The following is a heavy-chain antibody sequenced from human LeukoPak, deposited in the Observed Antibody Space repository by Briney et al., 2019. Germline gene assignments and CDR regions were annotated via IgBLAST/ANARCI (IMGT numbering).Heavy chain of an antibody. CDR2: IYTSGST. CDR3: ARDYDSSGYYKDNDAFDI. Sequence: SETLSLTCTVSGGSISSYYWSWIRQPAGKGLEWIGRIYTSGSTNYNPSLKSRVTMSVDTSKNQFSLKLSSVTAADTAVYYCARDYDSSGYYKDNDAFDIWGQGTMVTVSS. J-gene: IGHJ3*02. CDR1: GGSISSYY. D-gene: IGHD3-22*01. V-gene: IGHV4-4*07.